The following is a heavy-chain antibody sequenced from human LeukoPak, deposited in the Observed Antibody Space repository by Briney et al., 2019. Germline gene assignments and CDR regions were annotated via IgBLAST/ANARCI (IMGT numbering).Heavy chain of an antibody. V-gene: IGHV1-69*01. CDR3: TRDCSSTSCYDLGFDY. CDR1: GGTFSNYT. CDR2: IIPVFGTA. D-gene: IGHD2-2*01. Sequence: ASVKVSCKASGGTFSNYTINWVRQAPGQGLEWMGGIIPVFGTANYVQKFQGRVTITADESTSTAYMELNSLKTEDTAVYYCTRDCSSTSCYDLGFDYWGQGTLVTVSS. J-gene: IGHJ4*02.